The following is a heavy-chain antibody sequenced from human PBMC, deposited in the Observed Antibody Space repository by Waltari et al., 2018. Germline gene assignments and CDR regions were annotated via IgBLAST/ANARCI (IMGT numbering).Heavy chain of an antibody. CDR3: ARIVGATPGDY. CDR2: IYHSGRT. D-gene: IGHD1-26*01. CDR1: GYSISSGYY. Sequence: QVQLQESGPGLVKPSETLSLTCTVSGYSISSGYYWGWIWQPPGKGLEWIGCIYHSGRTYYYPSLKGRVPISVDTSKCQFSRKLSSGTAADTAVYYCARIVGATPGDYWGQGTLVTVSS. J-gene: IGHJ4*02. V-gene: IGHV4-38-2*02.